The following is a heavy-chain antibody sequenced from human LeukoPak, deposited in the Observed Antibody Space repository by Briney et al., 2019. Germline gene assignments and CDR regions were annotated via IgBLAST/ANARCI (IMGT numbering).Heavy chain of an antibody. D-gene: IGHD6-19*01. CDR2: ISYDGGNK. J-gene: IGHJ4*02. CDR3: AKEARGFSSGWYYFDQ. CDR1: GFTFSTYG. Sequence: PGRSLRPSRSASGFTFSTYGLHWVRQAPGKGLEWVAVISYDGGNKYYADSVRGRFSISRDNSKNSLYLQMNSLRAEDTAVYFCAKEARGFSSGWYYFDQWGQGTLVTVSS. V-gene: IGHV3-30*18.